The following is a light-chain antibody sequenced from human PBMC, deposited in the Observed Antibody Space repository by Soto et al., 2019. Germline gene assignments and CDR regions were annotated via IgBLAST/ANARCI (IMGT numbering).Light chain of an antibody. V-gene: IGKV3-11*01. CDR1: QIVRSS. Sequence: EIVVTQCPATLTVSPGARATLSCRATQIVRSSLAWYLQQHGQDPRLLIYDASKRATGIPARFSGSGSGTDFTLTISSLEPKDFAVYYCQQRSILPGTFGQGAKLEIK. CDR3: QQRSILPGT. J-gene: IGKJ1*01. CDR2: DAS.